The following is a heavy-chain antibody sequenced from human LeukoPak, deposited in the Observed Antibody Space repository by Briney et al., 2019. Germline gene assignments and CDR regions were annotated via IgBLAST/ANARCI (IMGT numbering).Heavy chain of an antibody. V-gene: IGHV3-23*01. Sequence: GGSLRLSCAASGFTFSSYAMSWVRQAPGKGLEWVSAISGSGGSTYYADSVKGRFTISRDNSKNTLYLQMNSLRAEDTAVYYCAPGGSGWSSVAPVVGYWGQGTLVTVSS. CDR2: ISGSGGST. D-gene: IGHD6-19*01. CDR3: APGGSGWSSVAPVVGY. J-gene: IGHJ4*02. CDR1: GFTFSSYA.